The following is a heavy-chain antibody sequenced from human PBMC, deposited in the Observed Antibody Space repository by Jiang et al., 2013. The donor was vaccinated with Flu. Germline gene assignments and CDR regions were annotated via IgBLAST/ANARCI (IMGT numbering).Heavy chain of an antibody. J-gene: IGHJ6*02. D-gene: IGHD3-22*01. CDR3: ARNYYDSLWPGAGYGMDV. Sequence: GAEVKKPGASVKVSCKASGYTFTSYGISWVRQAPGQGLEWMGWISAYNGNTNYAQKLQGRVTMTTDTSTSTAYMELRSLRSDDTAVYYCARNYYDSLWPGAGYGMDVWGQGTTVTVSS. V-gene: IGHV1-18*01. CDR1: GYTFTSYG. CDR2: ISAYNGNT.